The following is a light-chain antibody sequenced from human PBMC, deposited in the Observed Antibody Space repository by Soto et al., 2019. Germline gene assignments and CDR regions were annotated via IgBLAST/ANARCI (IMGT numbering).Light chain of an antibody. J-gene: IGKJ5*01. Sequence: ILLTQSPSSLSASVGDRVTITCRASQGIDTSLAWYQQKPGKAPKLLIYAASNFQSGVPSRFSGSGSGTHFTVTISSLQPEDFVTYDCQQLHGYPITFGQGTRLEI. V-gene: IGKV1-9*01. CDR1: QGIDTS. CDR3: QQLHGYPIT. CDR2: AAS.